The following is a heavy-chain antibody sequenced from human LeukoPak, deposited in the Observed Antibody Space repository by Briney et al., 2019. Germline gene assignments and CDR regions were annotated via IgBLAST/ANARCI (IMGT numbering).Heavy chain of an antibody. J-gene: IGHJ4*02. CDR2: IYYTGST. CDR3: ARYSGSNYYYFDY. D-gene: IGHD1-26*01. Sequence: SETLSLTCTASGGSISGYYWNWIRQPPGKGLEWIGCIYYTGSTHYNSSLKSRVAISVDTSKNQFSLKLSSVTAADTAVNYCARYSGSNYYYFDYWGQGTPVTVSS. CDR1: GGSISGYY. V-gene: IGHV4-59*01.